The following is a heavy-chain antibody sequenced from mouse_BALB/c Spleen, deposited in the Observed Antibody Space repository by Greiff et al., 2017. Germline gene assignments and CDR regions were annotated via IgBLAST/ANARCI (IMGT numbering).Heavy chain of an antibody. CDR2: ISSGSSTI. CDR3: ARGGRTNYYAMDY. V-gene: IGHV5-17*02. D-gene: IGHD1-1*01. CDR1: GFTFSSFG. Sequence: EVQLVESGGGLVQPGGSRKLSCAASGFTFSSFGMHWVRQAPEKGLEWVAYISSGSSTIYYADTVKGRFTISRDNPKNTLFLQMTSLRSEDTAMYYCARGGRTNYYAMDYWGQGTSVTVSS. J-gene: IGHJ4*01.